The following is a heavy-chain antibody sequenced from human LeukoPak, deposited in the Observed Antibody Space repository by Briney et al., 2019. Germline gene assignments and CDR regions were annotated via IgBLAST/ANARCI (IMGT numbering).Heavy chain of an antibody. J-gene: IGHJ4*02. CDR1: GGSISSSNW. CDR2: IYHSGST. V-gene: IGHV4-4*02. CDR3: ARWRSGWY. D-gene: IGHD6-19*01. Sequence: SETLSLTCAVSGGSISSSNWWSWVRQPPGKGLEWIGEIYHSGSTYYNPSLKSRVTISVDTSKNQFSLKLSSVTAADAAVYYCARWRSGWYWGQGTLVTVSS.